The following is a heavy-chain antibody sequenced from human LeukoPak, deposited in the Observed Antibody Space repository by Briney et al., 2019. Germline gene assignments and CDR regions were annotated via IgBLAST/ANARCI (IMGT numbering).Heavy chain of an antibody. J-gene: IGHJ6*03. CDR2: ISSSGSTI. D-gene: IGHD1-14*01. Sequence: GGSLRLSCAASGFTFSDYYMSWVRQAPGKGLEWVSYISSSGSTIYYADSVKGRFTISRDNAKNSLYLQMNNLRAEDTAVYYCASHHEGNYYYYYMDVWAKGTTATVSS. CDR3: ASHHEGNYYYYYMDV. CDR1: GFTFSDYY. V-gene: IGHV3-11*04.